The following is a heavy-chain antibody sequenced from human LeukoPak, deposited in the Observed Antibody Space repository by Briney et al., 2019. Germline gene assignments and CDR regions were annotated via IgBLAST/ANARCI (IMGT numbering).Heavy chain of an antibody. CDR2: ISAYNGNT. Sequence: ASVKVSCKASGYTFTSYGISWVRQAPGQGVEWMGWISAYNGNTNYAQKLQGRVTMTTDTSTSTAYMELRSLRSDDTAVYYCARDLRYSSSWYRVFDYWGQGTLVTVSS. CDR3: ARDLRYSSSWYRVFDY. V-gene: IGHV1-18*01. D-gene: IGHD6-13*01. J-gene: IGHJ4*02. CDR1: GYTFTSYG.